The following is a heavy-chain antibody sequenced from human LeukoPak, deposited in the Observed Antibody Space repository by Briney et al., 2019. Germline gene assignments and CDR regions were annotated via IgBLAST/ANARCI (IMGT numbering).Heavy chain of an antibody. V-gene: IGHV3-48*03. J-gene: IGHJ4*02. CDR2: ISSSGSNI. CDR3: ARETYSYDSSGNSPFDY. Sequence: GGALRLSCAASGFTFNNYELNWVRQAPGEGLDWVSHISSSGSNIYYADSVKGRFIISRDNAKNSLYLQMNSLRAEDTAVYYCARETYSYDSSGNSPFDYWGQGTLVTVSS. D-gene: IGHD3-22*01. CDR1: GFTFNNYE.